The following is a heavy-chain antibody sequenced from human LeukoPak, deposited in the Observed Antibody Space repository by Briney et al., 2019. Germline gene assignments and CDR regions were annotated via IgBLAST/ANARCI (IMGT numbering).Heavy chain of an antibody. CDR1: GFTFSSHA. V-gene: IGHV3-23*01. CDR3: AKDLMTTVTSFDY. Sequence: GGSLRLSCAASGFTFSSHAMSWVRQAPGEGLEWVSAISGSGGSTYYADSVKGRFTISRDNSKNTLYLQMNSLRAEDTAVYYCAKDLMTTVTSFDYWGQGTLVTVSS. J-gene: IGHJ4*02. CDR2: ISGSGGST. D-gene: IGHD4-11*01.